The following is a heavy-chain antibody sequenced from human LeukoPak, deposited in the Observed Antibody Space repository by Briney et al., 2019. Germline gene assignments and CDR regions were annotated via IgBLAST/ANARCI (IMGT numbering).Heavy chain of an antibody. CDR1: GFTFSSYA. J-gene: IGHJ4*02. CDR3: AKVRATYDSSGPWYFDY. V-gene: IGHV3-30*02. CDR2: IRYDGSNK. D-gene: IGHD3-22*01. Sequence: GGSLRLSCAASGFTFSSYAMSWVRQAPGKGLEWVAFIRYDGSNKYYADSVKGRFTISRDNSKNTLYLQMNSLRAEDTAVYYCAKVRATYDSSGPWYFDYWGQGTLVTVSS.